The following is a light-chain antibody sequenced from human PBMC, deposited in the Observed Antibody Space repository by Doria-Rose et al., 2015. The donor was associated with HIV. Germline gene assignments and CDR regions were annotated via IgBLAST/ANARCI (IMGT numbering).Light chain of an antibody. Sequence: QSALIQPASLSGSPGQSITLSCKGTSSDLSGYNSVSWYQQYPGKAPKVIIYDVIRRPSDVSYRFSASKSGNTASLTISGPQPEDEAYYYCNSYTASGHVVFGGGTKLTVL. CDR3: NSYTASGHVV. V-gene: IGLV2-14*03. J-gene: IGLJ2*01. CDR1: SSDLSGYNS. CDR2: DVI.